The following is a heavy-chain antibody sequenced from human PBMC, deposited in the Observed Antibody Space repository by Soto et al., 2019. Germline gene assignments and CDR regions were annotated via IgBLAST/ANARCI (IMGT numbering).Heavy chain of an antibody. D-gene: IGHD1-7*01. Sequence: EVQLLESGGGRVQPGGSLRLSCAGSGFTFSTSAMNWVRQAPGKGLEWVSVITGSGGYTNYADSVKGRFTISRDNSKSTVYLQMNSLRADDTAVYFCATETVPGTCDYWAQGTLVTVSS. CDR3: ATETVPGTCDY. J-gene: IGHJ4*02. CDR2: ITGSGGYT. V-gene: IGHV3-23*01. CDR1: GFTFSTSA.